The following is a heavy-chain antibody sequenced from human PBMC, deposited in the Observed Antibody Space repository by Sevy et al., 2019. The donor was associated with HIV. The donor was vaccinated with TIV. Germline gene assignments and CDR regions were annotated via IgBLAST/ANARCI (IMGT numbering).Heavy chain of an antibody. D-gene: IGHD2-15*01. CDR2: LSGSGGST. Sequence: GGSLRLSCAASGFTFSSYAMNWVRQAPGKGLEWVSGLSGSGGSTNYADSVKGRFTISRDNSKNTLYLQMNSLRAEDTAVYYCARDPGFYCSGGSCYPRYYFDYWGQGTLVTVSS. CDR1: GFTFSSYA. V-gene: IGHV3-23*01. CDR3: ARDPGFYCSGGSCYPRYYFDY. J-gene: IGHJ4*02.